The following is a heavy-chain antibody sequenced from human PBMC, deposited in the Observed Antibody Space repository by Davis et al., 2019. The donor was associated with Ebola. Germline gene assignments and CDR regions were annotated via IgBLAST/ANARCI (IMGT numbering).Heavy chain of an antibody. CDR1: GFTFSSYW. CDR2: ISWNSGSI. V-gene: IGHV3-9*01. J-gene: IGHJ4*02. CDR3: AKGFSVGTTVIDY. D-gene: IGHD1-26*01. Sequence: SLKISCAASGFTFSSYWMHWVRQAPGKGLEWVSGISWNSGSIGYADSVKGRFTISRDNAKNSLYLQMNSLRAEDTALYYCAKGFSVGTTVIDYWGQGTLVTVSS.